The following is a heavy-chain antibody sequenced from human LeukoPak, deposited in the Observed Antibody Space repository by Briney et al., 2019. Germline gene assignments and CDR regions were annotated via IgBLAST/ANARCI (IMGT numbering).Heavy chain of an antibody. J-gene: IGHJ4*02. V-gene: IGHV3-23*01. Sequence: PGPSLRPSRAASGFTFNNHAISSVRQAPRKGLEWVTGINGNGASTYHSDSVKGRFTISRDTSKNTLYLQMSSLRAEDTAIYYCAKDQGYSYYYLDYWGQGTLVTVSS. D-gene: IGHD5-18*01. CDR1: GFTFNNHA. CDR3: AKDQGYSYYYLDY. CDR2: INGNGAST.